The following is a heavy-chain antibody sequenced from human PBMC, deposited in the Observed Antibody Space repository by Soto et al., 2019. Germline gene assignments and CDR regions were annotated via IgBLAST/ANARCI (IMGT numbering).Heavy chain of an antibody. CDR2: IYYNGNT. J-gene: IGHJ3*01. V-gene: IGHV4-31*03. Sequence: SETLSLTCTLSGVSITSGAYYWTWVRQHPGKGLEWIGYIYYNGNTYFSPSLKSRLTTSIDTSKNQFSLKLSSVTAADTAMYYCARARLRAVYAFDFWGQGTMVTVSS. CDR1: GVSITSGAYY. D-gene: IGHD4-17*01. CDR3: ARARLRAVYAFDF.